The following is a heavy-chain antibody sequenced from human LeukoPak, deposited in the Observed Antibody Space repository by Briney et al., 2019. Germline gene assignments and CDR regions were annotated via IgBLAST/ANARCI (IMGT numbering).Heavy chain of an antibody. V-gene: IGHV3-23*01. J-gene: IGHJ4*02. Sequence: GGSLRLSCAASGFTFSSYAMSWVRQAPGKGLEWVSAISGSGGSTYYADSLKGRFTISRDNSKNTLYLQMNSLRAADTAVYYCAKGALSGYELIFDYWGQGTLVTVSS. CDR2: ISGSGGST. D-gene: IGHD5-12*01. CDR3: AKGALSGYELIFDY. CDR1: GFTFSSYA.